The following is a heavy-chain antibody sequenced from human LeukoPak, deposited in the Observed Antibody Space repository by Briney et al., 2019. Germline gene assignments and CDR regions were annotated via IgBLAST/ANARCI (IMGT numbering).Heavy chain of an antibody. D-gene: IGHD4-17*01. CDR3: ARDDYADSGSNACDI. Sequence: SETLSLTCTVSGASISGSGYYWNWIRQHPGKGLEWIGFIYYTGSTFYNPSLKSRVSISVDTSKNQFFLKLSSMTAADTAVYYWARDDYADSGSNACDIWGQGTMVTVSS. CDR2: IYYTGST. V-gene: IGHV4-31*03. J-gene: IGHJ3*02. CDR1: GASISGSGYY.